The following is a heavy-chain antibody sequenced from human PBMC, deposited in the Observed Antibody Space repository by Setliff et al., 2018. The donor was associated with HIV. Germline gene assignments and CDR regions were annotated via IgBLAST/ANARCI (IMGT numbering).Heavy chain of an antibody. V-gene: IGHV3-23*01. D-gene: IGHD4-17*01. CDR2: ITGSGGNT. CDR1: GFTFGGFA. CDR3: AKGHYDDWYYFDY. J-gene: IGHJ4*02. Sequence: GSLRLSCVPSGFTFGGFAMSWVRQAPGRGLEWVSAITGSGGNTYYADSVKGRFTISRDNSENTLYLQMNSLRADDTAMYYCAKGHYDDWYYFDYWGPGTLVTVSS.